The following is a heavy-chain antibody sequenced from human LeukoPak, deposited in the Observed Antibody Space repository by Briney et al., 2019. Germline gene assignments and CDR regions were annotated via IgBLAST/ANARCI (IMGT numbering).Heavy chain of an antibody. CDR2: ISSSDTTI. CDR3: ARSRRDNYYYYYGMDV. V-gene: IGHV3-48*03. J-gene: IGHJ6*02. CDR1: GFXFSSYE. D-gene: IGHD5-24*01. Sequence: PGGSLRLSCAASGFXFSSYEMTWVRQAPGKGLEWVSNISSSDTTIHYADSVKGRFTISRDNARNSLYLQMNSLRAEDTAVYYCARSRRDNYYYYYGMDVWGQGTTVTVSS.